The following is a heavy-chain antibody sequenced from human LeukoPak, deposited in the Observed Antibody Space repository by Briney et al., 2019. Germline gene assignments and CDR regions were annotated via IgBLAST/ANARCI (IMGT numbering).Heavy chain of an antibody. V-gene: IGHV4-61*01. CDR2: IYYSGST. Sequence: SETLSLTCTVSGYSISSGYYWSWIRPPPGKGLEWIGYIYYSGSTNYNPSLKSRVTISVDTSKNQSSLKLSSVTAADTAVYYCARSPRGYSSLSSSKYYFDYWGQGTLVTVSS. CDR1: GYSISSGYY. CDR3: ARSPRGYSSLSSSKYYFDY. D-gene: IGHD6-13*01. J-gene: IGHJ4*02.